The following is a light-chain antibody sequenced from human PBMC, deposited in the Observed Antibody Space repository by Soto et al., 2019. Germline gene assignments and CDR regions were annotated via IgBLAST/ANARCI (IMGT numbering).Light chain of an antibody. CDR2: GAS. V-gene: IGKV3-20*01. CDR1: QSVSSSY. Sequence: IVLTQSPGTLSLSPRERATLSCRASQSVSSSYLAWYQQKPGQAPRLLIYGASSRATGIPDRFSGSGSGTDFTLTISRLEPEDFAVYYCQQYNDWPPTFGQGTKVDI. J-gene: IGKJ1*01. CDR3: QQYNDWPPT.